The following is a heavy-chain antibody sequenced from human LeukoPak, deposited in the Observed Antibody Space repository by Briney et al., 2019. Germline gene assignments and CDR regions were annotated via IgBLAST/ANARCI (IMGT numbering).Heavy chain of an antibody. D-gene: IGHD2-2*01. CDR2: ISSSSSYI. CDR1: GFTFSSYS. CDR3: ARGGSTSRNNWFDP. Sequence: PGGSLRLSCAASGFTFSSYSMNWVRQAPGKGLEWASSISSSSSYIYYADSVKGRFTISRDNAKNSLYLQMNSLRAEDTAVYYCARGGSTSRNNWFDPWGQGTLVTVSS. V-gene: IGHV3-21*01. J-gene: IGHJ5*02.